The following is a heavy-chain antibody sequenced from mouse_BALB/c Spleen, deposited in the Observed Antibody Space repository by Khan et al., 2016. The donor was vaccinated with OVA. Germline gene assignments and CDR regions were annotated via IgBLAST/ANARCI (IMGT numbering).Heavy chain of an antibody. CDR2: ITYSGST. CDR1: GYSITSDYA. CDR3: TRGRAY. J-gene: IGHJ3*01. D-gene: IGHD3-3*01. V-gene: IGHV3-2*02. Sequence: EVQLQESGPGLVKPSQSLSLTCTVSGYSITSDYAWNWIRQFPGNKLEWVGYITYSGSTSYTPSLKSRIPITRDTSKNQFFLHLNSVTTEDTATYYCTRGRAYWGQGTLVTVSA.